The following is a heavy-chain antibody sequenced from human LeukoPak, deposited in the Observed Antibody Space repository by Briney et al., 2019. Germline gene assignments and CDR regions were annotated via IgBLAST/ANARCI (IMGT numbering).Heavy chain of an antibody. CDR1: DFTFSDFY. J-gene: IGHJ4*02. D-gene: IGHD2-21*02. V-gene: IGHV3-11*04. CDR2: ISGSGATI. Sequence: GGSLRLSCGVSDFTFSDFYMSWIRQAPGRGPEWISYISGSGATIYYAASVKGRFTISRDNAKKSLYLEMTSLRAEDTAVYYCARGGTYCYGDCYGTKYWGQGTLVTVSS. CDR3: ARGGTYCYGDCYGTKY.